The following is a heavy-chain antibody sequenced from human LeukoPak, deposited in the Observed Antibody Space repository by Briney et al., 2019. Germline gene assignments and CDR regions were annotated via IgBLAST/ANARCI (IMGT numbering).Heavy chain of an antibody. CDR2: IYYNGGT. CDR3: VRESRIMTTVRYWFDP. CDR1: GGSMRTTTYY. V-gene: IGHV4-39*07. Sequence: SETLSLTCTVSGGSMRTTTYYWGWIRQPPGKGLEWIGSIYYNGGTYYNPSLKSRVTISLDTSNNQFSVKLNSVTAADTAVYYCVRESRIMTTVRYWFDPWGQGTLVTVSS. J-gene: IGHJ5*02. D-gene: IGHD1-1*01.